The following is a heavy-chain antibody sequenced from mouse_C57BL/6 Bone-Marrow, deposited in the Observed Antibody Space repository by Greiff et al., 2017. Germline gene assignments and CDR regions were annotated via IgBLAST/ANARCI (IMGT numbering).Heavy chain of an antibody. CDR1: GYTFTDYE. CDR3: TRYTTVVAPRFDV. J-gene: IGHJ1*03. Sequence: QVQLKESGAELVRPGASVTLSCKASGYTFTDYEMHWVKQTPVHGLEWIGAIDPETGGTAYKQKFKGKAILSADKSSSTAYMELRSRTSETSAVYYCTRYTTVVAPRFDVWGTGTTVSVSS. V-gene: IGHV1-15*01. CDR2: IDPETGGT. D-gene: IGHD1-1*01.